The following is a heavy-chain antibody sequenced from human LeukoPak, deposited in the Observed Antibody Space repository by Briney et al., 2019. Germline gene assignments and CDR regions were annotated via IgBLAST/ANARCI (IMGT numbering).Heavy chain of an antibody. CDR2: INHSGST. V-gene: IGHV4-34*01. CDR1: GGSFSGYY. J-gene: IGHJ4*02. CDR3: ARVGADGSGFLFDY. Sequence: PSETLSLTCAVYGGSFSGYYWSWIRQPPGKGLEWIGEINHSGSTSYNPSLKSRVTISVDTSKNQFSLKLSSVTAADTAVYYCARVGADGSGFLFDYWGQGTLVTVSS. D-gene: IGHD3-10*01.